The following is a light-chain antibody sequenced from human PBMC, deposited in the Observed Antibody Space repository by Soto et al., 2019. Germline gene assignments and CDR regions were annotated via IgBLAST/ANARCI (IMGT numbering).Light chain of an antibody. J-gene: IGKJ2*01. CDR3: QQSYSTGYT. CDR2: AAS. V-gene: IGKV1-39*01. Sequence: DIQMTQSPSSLSASVGDRVTITCRASRTIIGYLNWYQLKPGKAPKLLIYAASSLHSGVPSRFSGSGSVTDFTLTISGLQREDFATYYCQQSYSTGYTFGQGTKVEIK. CDR1: RTIIGY.